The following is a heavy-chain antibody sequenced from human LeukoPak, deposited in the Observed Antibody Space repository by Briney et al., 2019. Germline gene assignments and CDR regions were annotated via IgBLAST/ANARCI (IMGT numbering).Heavy chain of an antibody. V-gene: IGHV4-61*02. D-gene: IGHD4-17*01. CDR3: ARSRRGLYGDYDGNAFDI. CDR2: IYISGST. CDR1: GGSISSGSYY. Sequence: PSETLSLTCTVSGGSISSGSYYWRWIRQSAGKGLEWIGRIYISGSTYYNPSLTSRVTMSVDTSKNQFSLKLSSVTAADTAVYYCARSRRGLYGDYDGNAFDIWGQGTMVTVSS. J-gene: IGHJ3*02.